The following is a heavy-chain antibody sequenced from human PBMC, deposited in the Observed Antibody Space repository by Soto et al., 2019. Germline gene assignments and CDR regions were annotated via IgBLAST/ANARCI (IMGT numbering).Heavy chain of an antibody. CDR3: AGGLRDFCWRLPFGY. CDR2: IALSGGST. D-gene: IGHD3-9*01. V-gene: IGHV3-23*01. Sequence: EVQLLQSGGGLVQPGGSLRLSCAASGFTLSTYAMTWVRQAPGKGLEWVSTIALSGGSTFYADSVKGRFTVSRDNSKNALFLKMNSLRAEDTGVYYCAGGLRDFCWRLPFGYWGQGTLVTVSS. CDR1: GFTLSTYA. J-gene: IGHJ4*02.